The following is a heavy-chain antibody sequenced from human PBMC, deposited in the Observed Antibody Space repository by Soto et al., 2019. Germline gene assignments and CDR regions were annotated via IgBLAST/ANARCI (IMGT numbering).Heavy chain of an antibody. V-gene: IGHV4-59*01. CDR2: IYYTGST. CDR3: EKVVSGGHLDY. D-gene: IGHD6-25*01. CDR1: GVSINNYY. J-gene: IGHJ4*02. Sequence: SETLSLTCTVSGVSINNYYRTWIRQPPGKRLEWIGAIYYTGSTTYNPSLRSRVTFSVDTSKNQFSLSLTSVTAADTAVYFCEKVVSGGHLDYWGQGTLVTVSS.